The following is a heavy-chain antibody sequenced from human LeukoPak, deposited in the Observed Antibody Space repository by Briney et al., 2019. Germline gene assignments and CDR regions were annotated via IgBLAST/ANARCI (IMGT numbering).Heavy chain of an antibody. Sequence: GGSLRLSCAASGFTFNNYGMHWVRQAPGKGLEWVAVISYGGSNKYYADSVKGRFTISRDNSKNTLYLQMNSLRTEDTAVYYCAKGGCSTTTCFGDYWGQGTLVTVSS. D-gene: IGHD2-2*01. V-gene: IGHV3-30*18. CDR2: ISYGGSNK. CDR3: AKGGCSTTTCFGDY. J-gene: IGHJ4*02. CDR1: GFTFNNYG.